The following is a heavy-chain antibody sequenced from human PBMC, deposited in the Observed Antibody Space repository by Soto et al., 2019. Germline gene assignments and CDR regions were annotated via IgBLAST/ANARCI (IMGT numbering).Heavy chain of an antibody. CDR2: INSDGSST. J-gene: IGHJ4*02. Sequence: GGSLRLSCAASGFTFSSYWMHWVRQAPGKGLVWVSRINSDGSSTSYADSVKGRFTISRDNAKNTLYLQMNSLRAEDTAVYYCARAVAVQLERKMRYYFDYWGQGTRVTVSS. D-gene: IGHD1-1*01. CDR1: GFTFSSYW. V-gene: IGHV3-74*01. CDR3: ARAVAVQLERKMRYYFDY.